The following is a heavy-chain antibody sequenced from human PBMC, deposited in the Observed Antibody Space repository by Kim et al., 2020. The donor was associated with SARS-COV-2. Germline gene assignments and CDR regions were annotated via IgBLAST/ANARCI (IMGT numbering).Heavy chain of an antibody. CDR3: ARFDSSSWLSLDY. V-gene: IGHV4-39*01. D-gene: IGHD6-13*01. J-gene: IGHJ4*02. CDR1: GGSISSSSYY. CDR2: IYYSGST. Sequence: SETLSLTCTVSGGSISSSSYYWGWIRQPPGKGLEWIGSIYYSGSTYYNPSLKSRVTISVDTSKNQFSLKLSSVTAADTAVYYCARFDSSSWLSLDYWGQG.